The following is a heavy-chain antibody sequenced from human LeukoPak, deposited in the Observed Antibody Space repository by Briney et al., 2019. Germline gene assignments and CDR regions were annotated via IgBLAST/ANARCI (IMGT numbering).Heavy chain of an antibody. Sequence: SETLSLTCTVSGGSISSYYWSWIRQPPGHGLEWIGYICTSGSTNYNPSLKSRVTISVDTSKNQFSLKLSSVTAADTAVYYCARQGARWFVPWGQGTLVTVSS. J-gene: IGHJ5*02. CDR2: ICTSGST. CDR1: GGSISSYY. V-gene: IGHV4-4*09. CDR3: ARQGARWFVP.